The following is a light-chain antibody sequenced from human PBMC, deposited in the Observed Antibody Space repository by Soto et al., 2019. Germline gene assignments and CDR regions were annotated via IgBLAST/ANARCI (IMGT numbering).Light chain of an antibody. V-gene: IGLV2-8*01. CDR1: SSDVGGYSY. J-gene: IGLJ2*01. Sequence: QSALTQPPSASGSPGQSVTISCTGSSSDVGGYSYVSWYQQRPGKAPKLLIYEVNKRPSGVPDRFSGSKSGNTASLTVSGLQAEDEADYYCQSYDSSLTNAVFGGGTKLTVL. CDR2: EVN. CDR3: QSYDSSLTNAV.